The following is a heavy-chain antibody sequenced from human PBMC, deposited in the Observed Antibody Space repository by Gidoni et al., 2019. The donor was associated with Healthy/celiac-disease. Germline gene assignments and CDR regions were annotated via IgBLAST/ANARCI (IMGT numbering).Heavy chain of an antibody. D-gene: IGHD3-9*01. CDR1: GFPLRSYA. CDR2: ISGIVGST. J-gene: IGHJ4*02. Sequence: EVQLLESGGGLVQPGGSLSLSCAAFGFPLRSYAMSLVRQAPGKGLEWVSAISGIVGSTYYADAVKGRFTISRDNSKNSLYLQMNSLRAEDTAVYYCAKVAVLRYFDWLPDWGQGTLVTVSS. CDR3: AKVAVLRYFDWLPD. V-gene: IGHV3-23*01.